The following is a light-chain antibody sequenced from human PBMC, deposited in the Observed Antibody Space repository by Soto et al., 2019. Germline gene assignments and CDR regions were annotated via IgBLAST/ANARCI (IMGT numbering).Light chain of an antibody. V-gene: IGKV3-15*01. CDR2: GAS. CDR3: HQYDNWPKT. J-gene: IGKJ5*01. CDR1: QSLRSN. Sequence: EIVMTQSPATLSVSPGEGATLSCRASQSLRSNLAWYQQKPGQAPRLLIYGASSRATGIPARFSGSGSGTEFTLTISSLQSEDFAVYYCHQYDNWPKTFGQGTRLEIK.